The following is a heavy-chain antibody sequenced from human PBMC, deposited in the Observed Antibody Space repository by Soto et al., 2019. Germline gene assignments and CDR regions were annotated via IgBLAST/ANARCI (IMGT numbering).Heavy chain of an antibody. CDR3: ARGRGSTGYLGREHYFDH. V-gene: IGHV3-66*01. J-gene: IGHJ4*02. D-gene: IGHD2-2*01. Sequence: EVQVVESGGGLVQPGGSLRLSCAASGFSVTSNYMNWVRQAPGKGLEWVSIIDIGGNTYYADSVKDRFTISRDNSRNTRYLHMGSLRAEDTAVYYCARGRGSTGYLGREHYFDHWGQGTLVTVSP. CDR2: IDIGGNT. CDR1: GFSVTSNY.